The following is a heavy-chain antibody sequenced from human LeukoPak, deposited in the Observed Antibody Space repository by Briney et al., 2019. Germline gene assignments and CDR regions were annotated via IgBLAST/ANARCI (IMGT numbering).Heavy chain of an antibody. CDR3: AKDLPNPGTSRHFQY. Sequence: GGSLRLSCAASGFTFTSYALSWVRQAPGKGLEWVSSISGSGGSTYYADSVKGRFAISRDNSKNTLYLQMNSLRAEDTAVYYCAKDLPNPGTSRHFQYWGQGTLVTVSS. CDR2: ISGSGGST. V-gene: IGHV3-23*01. D-gene: IGHD2-8*01. J-gene: IGHJ1*01. CDR1: GFTFTSYA.